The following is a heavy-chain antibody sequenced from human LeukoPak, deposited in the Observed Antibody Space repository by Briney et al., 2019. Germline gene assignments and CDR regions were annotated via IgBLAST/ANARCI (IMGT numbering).Heavy chain of an antibody. CDR1: GFTFSSYS. CDR2: ISSSSSYI. CDR3: ARESITMVRGVILNWFDP. V-gene: IGHV3-21*01. J-gene: IGHJ5*02. D-gene: IGHD3-10*01. Sequence: GGSLRLSXAASGFTFSSYSMNWVRQAPGKGLEWVSSISSSSSYIYYADSVKGRFTISRDNTKNSLYLQMNSLRAEDTAVYYCARESITMVRGVILNWFDPWGQGTLVTVSS.